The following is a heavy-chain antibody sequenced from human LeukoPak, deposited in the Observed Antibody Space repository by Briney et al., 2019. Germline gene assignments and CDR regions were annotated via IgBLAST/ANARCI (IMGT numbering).Heavy chain of an antibody. J-gene: IGHJ4*02. CDR3: ARVGMIRDENYFDY. D-gene: IGHD3-22*01. Sequence: GGSLRLSCAASGFTFSSYSMNWVRQAPGKGLEWVSSISSSNSYIYYADSVKGRFTISRDNAKNSLYLQMNSLRAEDTAVYYCARVGMIRDENYFDYWGQGTLVTVSS. V-gene: IGHV3-21*01. CDR1: GFTFSSYS. CDR2: ISSSNSYI.